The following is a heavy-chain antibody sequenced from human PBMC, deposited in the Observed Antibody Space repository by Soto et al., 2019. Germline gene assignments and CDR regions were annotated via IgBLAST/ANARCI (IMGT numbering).Heavy chain of an antibody. CDR3: TTLLEWLFSYYYMDV. Sequence: EVQLVESGGGLVKPGGSLRLSCAASGFTFSNAWMSWVRQAPGKGLEWVGRIKSKTEGGTTDYAAPVKGRFTISRDDSKNTLYLQMNSLKTEDTAVYYCTTLLEWLFSYYYMDVWGKGTTVTVSS. V-gene: IGHV3-15*01. D-gene: IGHD3-3*01. CDR2: IKSKTEGGTT. J-gene: IGHJ6*03. CDR1: GFTFSNAW.